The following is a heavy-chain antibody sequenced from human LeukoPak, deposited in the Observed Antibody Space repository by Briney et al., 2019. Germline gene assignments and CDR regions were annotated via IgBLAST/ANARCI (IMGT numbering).Heavy chain of an antibody. J-gene: IGHJ5*02. CDR1: GFTFDDYA. Sequence: GRSRRLSCAASGFTFDDYAMHWVRQAPGKGLEWVSGISWNSGSIGYADSVKGRFTISRDNAKNSLYLQMNSLRAEDTALYYCAKSSMIGTIFGAWGQGTLVTVSS. V-gene: IGHV3-9*01. D-gene: IGHD3-3*01. CDR3: AKSSMIGTIFGA. CDR2: ISWNSGSI.